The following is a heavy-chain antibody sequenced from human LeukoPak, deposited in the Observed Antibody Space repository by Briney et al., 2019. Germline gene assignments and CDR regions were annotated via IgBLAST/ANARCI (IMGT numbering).Heavy chain of an antibody. CDR1: GGSFSGYY. CDR2: IYYSGST. V-gene: IGHV4-59*08. J-gene: IGHJ6*02. CDR3: ARHPRIVGATFYYYGMDV. D-gene: IGHD1-26*01. Sequence: SETLSLTCAVYGGSFSGYYWSWIRQPPGKGLEWIGYIYYSGSTNYNPSLKSRVTISVDTSKNQFSLKLSSVTAADTAVYYCARHPRIVGATFYYYGMDVWGQGTTVTVSS.